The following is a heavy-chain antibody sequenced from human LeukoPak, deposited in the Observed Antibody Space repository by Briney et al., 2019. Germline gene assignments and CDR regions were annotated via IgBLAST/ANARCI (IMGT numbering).Heavy chain of an antibody. CDR3: AREVKAGVNWGEFYYRDV. V-gene: IGHV1-2*02. D-gene: IGHD3-16*01. CDR1: GYTFTGYY. J-gene: IGHJ6*03. Sequence: GASVKVSCKASGYTFTGYYMHWVRQAPGQGLEWMGWINPNSGGTNYAQKFQGRVTMTRDTSISTAYMELSRLRSDDTAVYYCAREVKAGVNWGEFYYRDVGGKGPRAPVS. CDR2: INPNSGGT.